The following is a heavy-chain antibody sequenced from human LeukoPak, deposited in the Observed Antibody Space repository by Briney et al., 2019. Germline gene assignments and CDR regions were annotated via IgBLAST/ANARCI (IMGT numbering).Heavy chain of an antibody. CDR3: AADGRDDFWSGEANDNYYYYYYMDV. CDR2: IVVGSGNT. V-gene: IGHV1-58*01. J-gene: IGHJ6*03. D-gene: IGHD3-3*01. Sequence: SVKVSCKASGFTFTGSAVQWVRQARGQRLEWIGWIVVGSGNTNYAQKFQERVTITRDMSTGTAYMELSSLRSEDTAVYYCAADGRDDFWSGEANDNYYYYYYMDVWGKGTTVTVSS. CDR1: GFTFTGSA.